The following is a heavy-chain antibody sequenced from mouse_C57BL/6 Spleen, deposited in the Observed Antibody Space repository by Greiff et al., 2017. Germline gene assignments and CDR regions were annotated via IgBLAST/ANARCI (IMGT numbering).Heavy chain of an antibody. CDR1: GYTFTSYW. D-gene: IGHD2-3*01. J-gene: IGHJ4*01. Sequence: QVQLQQPGAELVRPGTSVKLSCKASGYTFTSYWMHWVKQRPGQGLEWIGVIDPSDSYTNYNQKFKGKATLTVDTSSSTAYMQLSSLTSEDSAVYYCARPYDGYYVRSAMDCWGQGTSVTVSA. CDR3: ARPYDGYYVRSAMDC. CDR2: IDPSDSYT. V-gene: IGHV1-59*01.